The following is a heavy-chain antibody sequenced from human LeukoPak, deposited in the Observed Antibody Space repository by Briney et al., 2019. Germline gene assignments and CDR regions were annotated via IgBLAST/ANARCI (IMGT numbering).Heavy chain of an antibody. Sequence: SSETLSLTCAVYGGSFSGYYCHWIRQPPGKGLEWIGEISHRGNTKYYPSLKSRVTISLDTSKNQFSLKLSSATAADTAMYYCFLWDTVVARDYSGQGSLVTVS. V-gene: IGHV4-34*01. D-gene: IGHD2-15*01. CDR3: FLWDTVVARDY. CDR1: GGSFSGYY. CDR2: ISHRGNT. J-gene: IGHJ4*02.